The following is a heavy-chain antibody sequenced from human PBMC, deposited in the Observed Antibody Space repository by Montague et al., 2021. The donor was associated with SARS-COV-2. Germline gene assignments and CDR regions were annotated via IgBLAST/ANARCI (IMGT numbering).Heavy chain of an antibody. CDR2: IWSDGSNR. J-gene: IGHJ1*01. D-gene: IGHD6-13*01. V-gene: IGHV3-33*01. CDR3: ARDPGGGSWHSFLH. CDR1: GFTFSTYG. Sequence: SLRLFCAASGFTFSTYGMHWVRQAPGKGLEWVAVIWSDGSNRYYADSVKGRFTISRDNSKNTLYLQMNSLRVEDTAVYYCARDPGGGSWHSFLHWGQGTLVTVSS.